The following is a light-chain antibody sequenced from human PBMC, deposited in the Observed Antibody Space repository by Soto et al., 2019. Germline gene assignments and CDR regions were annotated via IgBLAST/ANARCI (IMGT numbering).Light chain of an antibody. Sequence: EIVMTQPPATLSVSPGEGATLSCRASQSVSSNLAWYQQKPGQAPRLVIYASSTRATGIAARFSGSGSGTEFTLTISSLQSEDFAVYYCQQYKHWPFTFGQGTKLEIK. V-gene: IGKV3-15*01. CDR1: QSVSSN. CDR3: QQYKHWPFT. J-gene: IGKJ2*01. CDR2: ASS.